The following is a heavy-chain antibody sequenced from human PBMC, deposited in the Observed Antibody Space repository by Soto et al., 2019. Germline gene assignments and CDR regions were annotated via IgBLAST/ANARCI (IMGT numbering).Heavy chain of an antibody. CDR1: GYTFTGYY. CDR3: ARSPYYYDSRLYGMDV. Sequence: ASVKVSCKASGYTFTGYYMHWVRQAPGQGLEWMGWINPNSGGTNYAQKFQGWVTMTRDTSISTAYMELSRLRSDDTAVYYCARSPYYYDSRLYGMDVWGQGTTVTVSS. V-gene: IGHV1-2*04. D-gene: IGHD3-22*01. J-gene: IGHJ6*02. CDR2: INPNSGGT.